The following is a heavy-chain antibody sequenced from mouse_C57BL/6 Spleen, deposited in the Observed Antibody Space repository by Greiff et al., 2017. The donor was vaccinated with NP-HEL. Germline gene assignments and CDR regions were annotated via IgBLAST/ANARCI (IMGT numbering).Heavy chain of an antibody. D-gene: IGHD1-1*01. Sequence: EVKLMESGGGLVQPGGSLKLSCAASGFTFSDYGMAWVRQAPRKGPEWVAFISNLAYSIYYADTVTGRFTISRVNAKNTLYLEMSSLRSEDTAMYYCARHEGSYGSSFLGYFDVWGTGTTVTVSS. CDR3: ARHEGSYGSSFLGYFDV. J-gene: IGHJ1*03. CDR2: ISNLAYSI. CDR1: GFTFSDYG. V-gene: IGHV5-15*01.